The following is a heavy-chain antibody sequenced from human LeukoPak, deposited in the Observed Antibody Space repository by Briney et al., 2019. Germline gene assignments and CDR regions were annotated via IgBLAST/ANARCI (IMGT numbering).Heavy chain of an antibody. V-gene: IGHV4-59*01. CDR1: GGSISSYY. CDR2: IYYSGST. J-gene: IGHJ4*02. Sequence: SETPSLTCTVSGGSISSYYWSWIRQPPGKGLEWIGYIYYSGSTNYNPSLKSRVTISVDTSKNQFSLKLSSVTAADTAVYYCATGRSYGSGSLYFDYWGQGTLVTVSS. D-gene: IGHD3-10*01. CDR3: ATGRSYGSGSLYFDY.